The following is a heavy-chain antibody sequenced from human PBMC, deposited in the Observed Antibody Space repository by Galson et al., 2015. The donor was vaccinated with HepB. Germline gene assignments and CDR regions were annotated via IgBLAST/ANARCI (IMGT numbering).Heavy chain of an antibody. CDR1: GFTFSSYS. J-gene: IGHJ6*03. CDR3: ARDVYCGGDCYWVYYYYYMDV. Sequence: SLRLSCAASGFTFSSYSMNWVRQAPGKGLEWVSSITSSSSYIYYADSVKGRFTISRDNAKNSLYLQMNSLRAEDTAVYYCARDVYCGGDCYWVYYYYYMDVWGKGTTVTVSS. CDR2: ITSSSSYI. V-gene: IGHV3-21*01. D-gene: IGHD2-21*01.